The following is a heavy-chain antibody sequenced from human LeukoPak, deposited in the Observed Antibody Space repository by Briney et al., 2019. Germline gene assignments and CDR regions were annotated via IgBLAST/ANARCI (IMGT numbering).Heavy chain of an antibody. CDR1: GYTFTSYD. Sequence: ASVKVSCKASGYTFTSYDINWVRQATGQGLEWMGWMNPNSGNTGYAQKFQGRLTMTRNTSISAAYMELSSLSSEDTAMYYCARGFRSDSSGRKFDYWGQGALVTVSS. D-gene: IGHD3-22*01. CDR3: ARGFRSDSSGRKFDY. V-gene: IGHV1-8*01. J-gene: IGHJ4*02. CDR2: MNPNSGNT.